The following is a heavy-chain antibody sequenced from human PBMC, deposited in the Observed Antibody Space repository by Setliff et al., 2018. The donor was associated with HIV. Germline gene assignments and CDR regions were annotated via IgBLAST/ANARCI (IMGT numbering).Heavy chain of an antibody. J-gene: IGHJ4*02. CDR3: ARDRGWELSHPPFFDY. D-gene: IGHD1-7*01. V-gene: IGHV1-69*06. CDR2: IVPMFGTS. CDR1: GGTSKTFE. Sequence: SVKVSCKSSGGTSKTFELNWVRQAPGQGLEWMGRIVPMFGTSNYAQKFQSRITIVADKLTSASYMELSSLRSDDTAIYYCARDRGWELSHPPFFDYWGQGTLVTVSS.